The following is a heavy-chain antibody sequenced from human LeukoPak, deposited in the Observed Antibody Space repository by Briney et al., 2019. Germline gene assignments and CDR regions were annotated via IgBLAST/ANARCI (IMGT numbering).Heavy chain of an antibody. CDR2: IIPILGIA. V-gene: IGHV1-69*04. D-gene: IGHD1-26*01. CDR3: ARVASIVGAPFDY. CDR1: GGTFSSYA. Sequence: ASVKVSCTASGGTFSSYAISWVRQAPGQGLEWMGRIIPILGIANYAQKFQGRVTITADKSTSTAYMELSSLRSEDTAVYYCARVASIVGAPFDYWGQGTLVTVSS. J-gene: IGHJ4*02.